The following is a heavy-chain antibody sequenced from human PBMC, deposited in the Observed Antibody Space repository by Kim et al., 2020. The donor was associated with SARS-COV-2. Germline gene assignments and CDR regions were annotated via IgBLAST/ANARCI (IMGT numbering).Heavy chain of an antibody. D-gene: IGHD3-22*01. Sequence: NVQGRVTITADESTSTAYMELSSLRSEDTAVYYCARGSYDSSGYLYYFDYWGQGTLVTVSS. J-gene: IGHJ4*02. V-gene: IGHV1-69*01. CDR3: ARGSYDSSGYLYYFDY.